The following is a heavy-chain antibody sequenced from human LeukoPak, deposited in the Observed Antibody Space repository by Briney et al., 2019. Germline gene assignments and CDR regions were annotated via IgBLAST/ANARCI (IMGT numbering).Heavy chain of an antibody. CDR3: APIDYYDSSGYYGGVGY. V-gene: IGHV4-39*07. CDR1: GASISTNSYY. J-gene: IGHJ4*02. D-gene: IGHD3-22*01. CDR2: IYYSGST. Sequence: SETLSLTCTVSGASISTNSYYWGWIRQPPGKGLEWIGSIYYSGSTYYNPSLKSRVTISVDTSKNQFSLKLSSVTAADTAVYYCAPIDYYDSSGYYGGVGYWGQGTLVTVSS.